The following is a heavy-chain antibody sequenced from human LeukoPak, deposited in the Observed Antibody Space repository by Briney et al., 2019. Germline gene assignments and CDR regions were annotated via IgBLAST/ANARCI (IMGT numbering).Heavy chain of an antibody. D-gene: IGHD3-3*01. J-gene: IGHJ5*02. V-gene: IGHV3-21*01. CDR2: ISSSSSYI. CDR1: GFTVSSNY. CDR3: ARVQSKSRDYDFWSGYYGA. Sequence: PGGSLRLSCAASGFTVSSNYMSWVRQAPGKGLEWVSSISSSSSYIYYADSVKGRFTISRDNAKNSLYLQMNSLRAEDTAVYYCARVQSKSRDYDFWSGYYGAWGQGTLVTVSS.